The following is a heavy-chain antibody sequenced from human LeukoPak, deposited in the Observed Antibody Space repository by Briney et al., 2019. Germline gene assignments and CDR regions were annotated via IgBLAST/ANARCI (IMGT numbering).Heavy chain of an antibody. CDR2: IYPSDSDT. Sequence: KGGESLKISCQGSGYSFSTYWIGWVRQMPGKGLEWMGLIYPSDSDTRYSPSFQGQVTISADISISTVYLQWSSLKASDTAMYYCARHGAGYSSRPGFDPWGQGTLVTVSS. CDR1: GYSFSTYW. J-gene: IGHJ5*02. V-gene: IGHV5-51*01. CDR3: ARHGAGYSSRPGFDP. D-gene: IGHD6-13*01.